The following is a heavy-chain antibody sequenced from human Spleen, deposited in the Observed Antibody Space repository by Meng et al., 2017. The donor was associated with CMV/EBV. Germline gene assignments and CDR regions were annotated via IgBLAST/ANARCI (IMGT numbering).Heavy chain of an antibody. V-gene: IGHV1-2*02. J-gene: IGHJ5*02. Sequence: YFMNWVRQTPGQGLEWMGWINPNSGGTNYAQKFQGRVTMTRNTSISTAYMELSRLRSDDTAVYYCARDPTRLGLSRGSRQIGWVDPWGQGTLVTVSS. D-gene: IGHD2-15*01. CDR3: ARDPTRLGLSRGSRQIGWVDP. CDR2: INPNSGGT. CDR1: YF.